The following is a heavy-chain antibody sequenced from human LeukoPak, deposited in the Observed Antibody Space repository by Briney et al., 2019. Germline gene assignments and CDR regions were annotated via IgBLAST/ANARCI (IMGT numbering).Heavy chain of an antibody. D-gene: IGHD4-11*01. CDR3: ARGLNYGVDYYYYYYMDV. CDR2: MNPNSGNT. CDR1: GYTFTSYD. J-gene: IGHJ6*03. Sequence: ASVKVSCKASGYTFTSYDINWVRQATGQGLEWMGWMNPNSGNTGYAQKFQGRVTITRNTSISTAYMELSSLRSEDTAVYYCARGLNYGVDYYYYYYMDVWGKGTTVTISS. V-gene: IGHV1-8*03.